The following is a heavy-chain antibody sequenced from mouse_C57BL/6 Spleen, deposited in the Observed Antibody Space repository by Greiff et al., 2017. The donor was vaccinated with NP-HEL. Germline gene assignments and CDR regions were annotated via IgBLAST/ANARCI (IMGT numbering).Heavy chain of an antibody. J-gene: IGHJ3*01. V-gene: IGHV1-4*01. CDR3: ARSDYDYDWFAY. D-gene: IGHD2-4*01. CDR2: INPSSGYT. CDR1: GYTFTSYT. Sequence: QVQLQQSGAELARPGASVKMSCKASGYTFTSYTMHWVKQRPGQGLEWIGYINPSSGYTKYNQKFKDKATLTADKSSSTAYMQLSSLTSEDSAVYYCARSDYDYDWFAYWGQGTLVTVSA.